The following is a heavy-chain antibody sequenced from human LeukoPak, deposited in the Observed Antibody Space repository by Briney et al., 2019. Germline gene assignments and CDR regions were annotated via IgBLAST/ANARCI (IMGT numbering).Heavy chain of an antibody. Sequence: SETLSLTCTVSGGSISSGDYYGSWIRQPPGKGLEWIGYIYYSGSTYYNPSLKSRVTISVDTSKNQFSLKLSSVTAADTAVYYCARDSWYYYGSGSNNNWGQGTLVTVSS. V-gene: IGHV4-30-4*08. CDR1: GGSISSGDYY. CDR2: IYYSGST. CDR3: ARDSWYYYGSGSNNN. J-gene: IGHJ4*02. D-gene: IGHD3-10*01.